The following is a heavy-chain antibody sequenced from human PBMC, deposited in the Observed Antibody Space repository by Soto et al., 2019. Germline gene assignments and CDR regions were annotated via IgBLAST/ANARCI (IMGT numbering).Heavy chain of an antibody. V-gene: IGHV1-2*04. Sequence: ASVKVSCKASGYTFANYGIHWVRQAPGQGLEWMGWINPNSGGTNYAQKFQGWVTMTRDTSISTAYMELSRLRSDDTAVYYCARTRGYCSGGSCYEFDYWGQGTLVTVSS. CDR1: GYTFANYG. CDR3: ARTRGYCSGGSCYEFDY. J-gene: IGHJ4*02. CDR2: INPNSGGT. D-gene: IGHD2-15*01.